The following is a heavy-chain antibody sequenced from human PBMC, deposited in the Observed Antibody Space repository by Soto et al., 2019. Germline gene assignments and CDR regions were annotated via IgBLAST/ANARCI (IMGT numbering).Heavy chain of an antibody. Sequence: EVQLLDSGGGLVQPGGSLRLSCAASRFTFSVYAMSWVRQAPGKGLEWVSTISGSGANIYYADSVKGRFTISRDNSKNSLDLQMNSLRAEDTAIYYGAKLIGQSSLDYWSQGTLVTVSS. V-gene: IGHV3-23*01. CDR2: ISGSGANI. D-gene: IGHD3-10*01. CDR1: RFTFSVYA. CDR3: AKLIGQSSLDY. J-gene: IGHJ4*02.